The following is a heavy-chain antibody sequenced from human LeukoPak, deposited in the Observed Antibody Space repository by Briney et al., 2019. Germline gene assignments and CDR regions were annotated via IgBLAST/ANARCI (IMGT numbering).Heavy chain of an antibody. CDR3: ARERYDFWSGYVDY. J-gene: IGHJ4*02. D-gene: IGHD3-3*01. V-gene: IGHV3-30-3*01. Sequence: GGSLRLSCAASGFTFSSYAMHWVRQAPGKGLEWVAVISYDGSNKYYADSVKGRFTISRDNSQNTLYLQMNSLRAEDTAVYYCARERYDFWSGYVDYWGQGTLVTVSS. CDR2: ISYDGSNK. CDR1: GFTFSSYA.